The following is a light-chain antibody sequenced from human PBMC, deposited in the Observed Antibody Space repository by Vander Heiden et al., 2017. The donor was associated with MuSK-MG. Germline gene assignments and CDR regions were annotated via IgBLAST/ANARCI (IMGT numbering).Light chain of an antibody. J-gene: IGKJ1*01. Sequence: EIVLTQSPATLSLSPGERAILSCRASQSVSSYLAWYQQKPGQAPRLLIYDASNRATGIPARFSGSGSGTDFTLTISSLEPEDFAVYYCQQRTNWWTFGQGTKVXIK. CDR1: QSVSSY. CDR3: QQRTNWWT. CDR2: DAS. V-gene: IGKV3-11*01.